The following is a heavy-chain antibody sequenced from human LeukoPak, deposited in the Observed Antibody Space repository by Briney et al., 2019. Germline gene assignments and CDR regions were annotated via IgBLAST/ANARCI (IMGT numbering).Heavy chain of an antibody. CDR1: GYTFTSYD. CDR2: ISAYNGNT. J-gene: IGHJ4*02. V-gene: IGHV1-18*01. D-gene: IGHD3-3*01. CDR3: ARDTRSGPKSDY. Sequence: ASVKVSCKASGYTFTSYDINWVRQATGQGLEWMGWISAYNGNTNYAQKLQGRVTMTTDTSTSTAYMELRSLRSDDTAVYYCARDTRSGPKSDYWGQGTLVTVSS.